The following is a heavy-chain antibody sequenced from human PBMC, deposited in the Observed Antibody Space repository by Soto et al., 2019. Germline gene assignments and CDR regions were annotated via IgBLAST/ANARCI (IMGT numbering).Heavy chain of an antibody. V-gene: IGHV1-18*01. J-gene: IGHJ6*02. Sequence: QGHLVQSGAEVKKPGASVKVSCKASGYTFTRYGISWVGQAPGQGLEWMGWISGYNGDTNYAQNLQDRVTMTIDTSTNTAYMELRSLTSDDTAVYYCAKNGQPPYYYYGLDIWGQGTTVTVSS. CDR1: GYTFTRYG. CDR2: ISGYNGDT. D-gene: IGHD1-1*01. CDR3: AKNGQPPYYYYGLDI.